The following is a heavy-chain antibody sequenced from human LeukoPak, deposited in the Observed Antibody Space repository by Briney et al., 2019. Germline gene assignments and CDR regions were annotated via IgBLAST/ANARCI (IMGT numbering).Heavy chain of an antibody. CDR3: AKDLSTQEGFDY. V-gene: IGHV3-9*01. D-gene: IGHD1-1*01. J-gene: IGHJ4*02. CDR2: ISWNSGSI. CDR1: GFTFDDYA. Sequence: GGSLRLSCAASGFTFDDYAMHWVRQAPGKGLEGVSGISWNSGSIGYAASVKGRFTISRDNAKNSLYLQMNSLRAEDTALYYCAKDLSTQEGFDYWGQGTLVTVSS.